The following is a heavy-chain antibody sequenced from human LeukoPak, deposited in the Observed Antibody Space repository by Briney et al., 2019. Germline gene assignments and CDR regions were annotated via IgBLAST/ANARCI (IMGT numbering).Heavy chain of an antibody. J-gene: IGHJ4*02. CDR3: AERGGPFDY. Sequence: GGSLRLSCAASGFTVSSNYMSWVRQAPGKGLEWVSAISGSGGSTYYADSVKGRFTISRDNSKNTLYLQMNSLRAEDTAVYYCAERGGPFDYWGQGTLVTVSS. CDR2: ISGSGGST. D-gene: IGHD3-10*01. CDR1: GFTVSSNY. V-gene: IGHV3-23*01.